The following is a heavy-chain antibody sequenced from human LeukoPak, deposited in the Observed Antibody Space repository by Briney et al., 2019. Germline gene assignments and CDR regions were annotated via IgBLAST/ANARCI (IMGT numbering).Heavy chain of an antibody. V-gene: IGHV3-33*06. J-gene: IGHJ4*02. Sequence: WGSLRLSCAASGFTLSSYGIHWVRQAPGKGLEWVAVHWYDGSNKYYADSVKGRFTISRDNSKNPLYLQMNSLKTGDTAVYYCSKYNSYDSLDYWGQGTLVTV. CDR2: HWYDGSNK. CDR1: GFTLSSYG. CDR3: SKYNSYDSLDY. D-gene: IGHD1-1*01.